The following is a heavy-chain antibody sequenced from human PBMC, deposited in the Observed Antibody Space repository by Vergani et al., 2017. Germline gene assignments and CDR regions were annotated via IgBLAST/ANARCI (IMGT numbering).Heavy chain of an antibody. V-gene: IGHV4-38-2*01. CDR3: ATSYVDTAMEIHYYYYYGMDV. CDR2: IYHSGRT. CDR1: GYSISSGYY. Sequence: QVQLQESGPGLVKPSETLSLTCAVSGYSISSGYYWGWSRQPPGKGLEWIGSIYHSGRTYYNPSLNSRVTISVDTSKNQFSLKLSSVTAAGTAVYYCATSYVDTAMEIHYYYYYGMDVWGQGTTVTVSS. J-gene: IGHJ6*02. D-gene: IGHD5-18*01.